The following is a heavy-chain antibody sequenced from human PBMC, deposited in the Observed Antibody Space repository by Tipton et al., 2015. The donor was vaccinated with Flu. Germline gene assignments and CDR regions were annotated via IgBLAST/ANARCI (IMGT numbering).Heavy chain of an antibody. J-gene: IGHJ4*02. D-gene: IGHD3-22*01. CDR2: ISWNSGSI. CDR3: AKDISLYYDSSGRFDY. Sequence: AVSGFTFDDYAMHWVRQAPGKGLEWVSGISWNSGSIGYADSVKGRFTISRDNAKNSLYLQMNSLRAEDTALYYCAKDISLYYDSSGRFDYWGQGTLVTVSS. V-gene: IGHV3-9*01. CDR1: GFTFDDYA.